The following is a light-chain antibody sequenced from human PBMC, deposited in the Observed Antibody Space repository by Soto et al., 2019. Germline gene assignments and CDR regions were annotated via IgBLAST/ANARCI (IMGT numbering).Light chain of an antibody. CDR2: GTS. Sequence: EVVLTQSPGTLSLSPGERATLSCRASQSVSSSYLAWYQQKPGQAPRLLIYGTSNRATGIPDRFSGSGSGTDFSLTISSLEPGDFAVYYCQQYGSSPPITFGQGTRLEIK. J-gene: IGKJ5*01. V-gene: IGKV3-20*01. CDR3: QQYGSSPPIT. CDR1: QSVSSSY.